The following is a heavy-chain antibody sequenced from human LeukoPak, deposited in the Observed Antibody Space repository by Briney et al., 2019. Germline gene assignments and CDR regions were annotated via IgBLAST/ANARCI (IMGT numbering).Heavy chain of an antibody. D-gene: IGHD3-9*01. CDR2: ISGSGNST. V-gene: IGHV3-23*01. Sequence: GSLRLFCATSGFNVSDYAVKWVRQAPGKGLEWVSAISGSGNSTYYADSVKGRFTISRDNSKNTLYLQMNSLRAEDTAVYYCAKGNFDWSYFHYWGQGTLVTVSS. CDR1: GFNVSDYA. J-gene: IGHJ4*02. CDR3: AKGNFDWSYFHY.